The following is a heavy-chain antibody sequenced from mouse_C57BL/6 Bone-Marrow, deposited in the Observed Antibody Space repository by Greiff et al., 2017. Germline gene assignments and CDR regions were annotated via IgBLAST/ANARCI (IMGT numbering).Heavy chain of an antibody. Sequence: QVQLQQPGAELVKPGASVQLSCKASGYTFTSYWMQWVKQRPGPGLEWIGEIDPSDSYPNYNQKFKGKATLPVDTSSSTAYMQLSSLTSEDSAVYYCARKKAYGYDGLRSWFAYWGQGTLVTVSA. CDR1: GYTFTSYW. V-gene: IGHV1-50*01. CDR3: ARKKAYGYDGLRSWFAY. D-gene: IGHD2-2*01. J-gene: IGHJ3*01. CDR2: IDPSDSYP.